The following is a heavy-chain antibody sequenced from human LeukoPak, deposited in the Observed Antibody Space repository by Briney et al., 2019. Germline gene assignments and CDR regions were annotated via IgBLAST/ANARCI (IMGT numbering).Heavy chain of an antibody. J-gene: IGHJ4*02. CDR1: GFIFSIYA. D-gene: IGHD1-1*01. CDR3: VQETGHNWGYLDY. Sequence: GGSLRLSCAASGFIFSIYAMSWVRQAPGKGLEWVSSVTNSGGSTNYADSVKGRFAISRDNSKNTLYLQMNTLRADDTAVYYCVQETGHNWGYLDYWGQGTLVTVSS. V-gene: IGHV3-23*01. CDR2: VTNSGGST.